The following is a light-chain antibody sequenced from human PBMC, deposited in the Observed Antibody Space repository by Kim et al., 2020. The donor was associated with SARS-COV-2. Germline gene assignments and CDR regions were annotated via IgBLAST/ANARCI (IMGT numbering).Light chain of an antibody. J-gene: IGLJ3*02. V-gene: IGLV2-14*03. CDR2: DVS. Sequence: QSALTQPASVSGSPGQSITISCTGTSSDVGGYNYVSWYQQHPGKVPKLLIHDVSNRPSGISDRFSGSKSDNTASLTISGLRAEDEADYYCSSYTSSSTLVFGGGTQLIVL. CDR1: SSDVGGYNY. CDR3: SSYTSSSTLV.